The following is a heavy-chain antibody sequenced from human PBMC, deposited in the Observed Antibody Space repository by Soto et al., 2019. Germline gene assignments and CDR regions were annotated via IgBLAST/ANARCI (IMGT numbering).Heavy chain of an antibody. J-gene: IGHJ6*02. CDR3: ARPSRGYYYAMDV. Sequence: GESLKISCKGSGDSFISYWIGWVRQMTGKGLEWMGIIYPGDSDTRYSPSFQGQVTISADKSISTAYLQWSSLKASDTAMYYCARPSRGYYYAMDVWGQGTTVTVSS. CDR1: GDSFISYW. CDR2: IYPGDSDT. D-gene: IGHD1-1*01. V-gene: IGHV5-51*01.